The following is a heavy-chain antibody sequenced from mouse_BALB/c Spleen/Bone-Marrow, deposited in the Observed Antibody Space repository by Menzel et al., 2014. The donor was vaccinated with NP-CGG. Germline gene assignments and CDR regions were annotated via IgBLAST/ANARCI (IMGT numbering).Heavy chain of an antibody. CDR3: TTELGGFAY. CDR2: IWAGGST. CDR1: GFSLTSYG. Sequence: VKLVESGPGLVAPSQSLSITCTVSGFSLTSYGVHWVRQPPGKGLEWLGVIWAGGSTNYNSALMSRLSISKDNSKSQVFLKMNSPQTDDTAMYYCTTELGGFAYWGQGTLVTVSA. V-gene: IGHV2-9*02. J-gene: IGHJ3*01. D-gene: IGHD4-1*01.